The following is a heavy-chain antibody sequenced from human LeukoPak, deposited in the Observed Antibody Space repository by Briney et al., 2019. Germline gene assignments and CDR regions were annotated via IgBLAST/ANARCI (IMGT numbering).Heavy chain of an antibody. CDR2: FDPEDGET. V-gene: IGHV1-24*01. CDR1: RYTLTELS. D-gene: IGHD4-17*01. J-gene: IGHJ6*02. CDR3: ATGIAVTNNYGAQRSDYYYGMDV. Sequence: GASVKVSCKVSRYTLTELSMHWVRQAPGKGLEWMGGFDPEDGETIYAQKFQGRVTMTEDTSTDTAYMELSSLRSEDTAVYYCATGIAVTNNYGAQRSDYYYGMDVWGQGTTVTVSS.